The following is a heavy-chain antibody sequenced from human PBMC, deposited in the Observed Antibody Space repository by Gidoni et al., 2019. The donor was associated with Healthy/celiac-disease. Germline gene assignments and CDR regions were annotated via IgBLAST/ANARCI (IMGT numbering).Heavy chain of an antibody. CDR2: ISYDGSNK. CDR3: ARSSSSIQYYYYYGMDV. Sequence: QVQLVESGGGVVQPGRSLRLSCAASGFTFSIYAMHWVRQAPGKGLEWVAVISYDGSNKYYADSVKGRFTISRDNSKNTLYLQMNSLRAEDTAVYYCARSSSSIQYYYYYGMDVWGQGTTVTVSS. V-gene: IGHV3-30-3*01. CDR1: GFTFSIYA. D-gene: IGHD6-6*01. J-gene: IGHJ6*02.